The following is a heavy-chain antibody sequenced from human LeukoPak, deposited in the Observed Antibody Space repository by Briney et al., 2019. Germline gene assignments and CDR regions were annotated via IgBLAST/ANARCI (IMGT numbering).Heavy chain of an antibody. CDR2: IYTSGST. V-gene: IGHV4-4*07. J-gene: IGHJ5*02. CDR1: GGSISSYY. CDR3: ARLVAVTGTVDWFDP. Sequence: SETLSLTCTVSGGSISSYYWSWIRQPAGKGLEWIGRIYTSGSTNYNPSLKSRVTISLDTSKSQFSLNLSSMTAADTAVYYCARLVAVTGTVDWFDPWGQGTVVTVSS. D-gene: IGHD2-21*02.